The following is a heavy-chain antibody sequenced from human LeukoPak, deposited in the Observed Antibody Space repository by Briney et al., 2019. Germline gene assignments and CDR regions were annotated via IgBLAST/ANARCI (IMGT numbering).Heavy chain of an antibody. CDR2: IGSAGDT. D-gene: IGHD3-16*01. Sequence: GGSLRLSCAASGFTISSYDMHWVRQATGKGLEWVSAIGSAGDTYHPVSVKGRFSISRENAKNSLYLQMNSLRAGDTAVHYCARAVGGAFYDYWGQGTLVTVSS. V-gene: IGHV3-13*04. J-gene: IGHJ4*02. CDR1: GFTISSYD. CDR3: ARAVGGAFYDY.